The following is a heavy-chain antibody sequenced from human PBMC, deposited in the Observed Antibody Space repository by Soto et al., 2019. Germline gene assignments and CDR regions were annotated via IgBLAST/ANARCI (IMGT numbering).Heavy chain of an antibody. CDR1: GFTFSSYG. CDR3: AKVLTTVVTDDFDY. D-gene: IGHD4-17*01. CDR2: ISYDGSNK. Sequence: QVQLVESGGGVVQPGRSLRLSCAASGFTFSSYGMHWVRQATGKGLEWVAVISYDGSNKYYADSVKGRFTISRDNSKNTLYLQMNCLRAEDTAVYYCAKVLTTVVTDDFDYWGQGTLVTVSS. J-gene: IGHJ4*02. V-gene: IGHV3-30*18.